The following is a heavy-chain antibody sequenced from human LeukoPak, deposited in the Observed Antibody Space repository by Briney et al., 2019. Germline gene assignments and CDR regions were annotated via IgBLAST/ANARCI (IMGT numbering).Heavy chain of an antibody. V-gene: IGHV4-34*01. D-gene: IGHD3-10*01. CDR1: GGSFSGYY. J-gene: IGHJ6*03. CDR3: ARQLYVSGSYYAPMDV. Sequence: SETLSLTCAVYGGSFSGYYWSWIRQPPGKGLEWIGEINHSGSTNYNPSLKSRVTISIDTSKNQFSLKLSSVTAADTAVYFCARQLYVSGSYYAPMDVWGKGTTVTISS. CDR2: INHSGST.